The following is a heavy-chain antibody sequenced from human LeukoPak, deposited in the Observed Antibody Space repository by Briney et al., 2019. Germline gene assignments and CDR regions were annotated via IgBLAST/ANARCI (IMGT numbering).Heavy chain of an antibody. CDR2: ISGSGGST. Sequence: GGSLRLSCAASGFTFSSYAMSWVRQAPGKGLEWVSAISGSGGSTYYADSVKGRFTISRDNSKNTLYLQMNSLRAEDTAVYYCAKDGSGSYDPRHNWFDPWGQGTLVTVSS. V-gene: IGHV3-23*01. D-gene: IGHD1-26*01. CDR3: AKDGSGSYDPRHNWFDP. J-gene: IGHJ5*02. CDR1: GFTFSSYA.